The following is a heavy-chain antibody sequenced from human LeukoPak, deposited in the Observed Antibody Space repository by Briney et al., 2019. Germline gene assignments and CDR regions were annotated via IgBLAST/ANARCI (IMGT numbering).Heavy chain of an antibody. D-gene: IGHD3-10*01. V-gene: IGHV4-39*07. CDR3: ARDDHYYGSGSYDY. J-gene: IGHJ4*02. Sequence: SETLSLTCTVSGGSISSYYWSWIRQPPGKGLEWIGSIYYSGSTYYNPSLKSRVTISVDTSKNQFSLKLSSVTAADTAVYYCARDDHYYGSGSYDYWGQGTLVTVSS. CDR1: GGSISSYY. CDR2: IYYSGST.